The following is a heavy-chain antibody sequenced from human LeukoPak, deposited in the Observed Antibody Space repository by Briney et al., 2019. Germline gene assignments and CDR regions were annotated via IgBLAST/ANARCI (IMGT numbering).Heavy chain of an antibody. Sequence: PSETLSLTCAVYGGSFSGYYWSWIRQPPGKGLEWIGEINHSGSTNYNPSLKSRVTISVDTSKNQFSLKLSSVTAADTAVYYCASLSSGSYESTGAFDFRGQGTMVTVSS. D-gene: IGHD1-26*01. V-gene: IGHV4-34*01. CDR3: ASLSSGSYESTGAFDF. CDR1: GGSFSGYY. J-gene: IGHJ3*01. CDR2: INHSGST.